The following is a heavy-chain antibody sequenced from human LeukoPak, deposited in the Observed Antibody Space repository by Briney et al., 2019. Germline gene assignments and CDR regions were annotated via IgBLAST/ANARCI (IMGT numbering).Heavy chain of an antibody. V-gene: IGHV6-1*01. J-gene: IGHJ6*03. Sequence: SQTLSLTCAISGDSVSSNSAAWNWMRQSPSRGLEWLGRTYYRSKWYNDYAVSVKSRITINPDTSNNQFSLQLNSVTPEDTAVYYCAREKYSGYDPYYYMDVWGKGTTVTISS. D-gene: IGHD5-12*01. CDR1: GDSVSSNSAA. CDR2: TYYRSKWYN. CDR3: AREKYSGYDPYYYMDV.